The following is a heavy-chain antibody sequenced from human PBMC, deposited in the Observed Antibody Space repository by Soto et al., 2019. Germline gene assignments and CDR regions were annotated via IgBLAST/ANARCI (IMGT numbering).Heavy chain of an antibody. Sequence: QVQLQESGPGLVKPSQTLSLTCTVSGGSISSGDYYWSWIRQPPGKGLEWIGYIYYSGSTYYNPSLKSQVTISVDTSKNQFSLKLSSVTAADTAVYYCARDRGRYYYYYGMDVWGQGTTVTVSS. V-gene: IGHV4-30-4*01. CDR3: ARDRGRYYYYYGMDV. CDR2: IYYSGST. J-gene: IGHJ6*02. CDR1: GGSISSGDYY. D-gene: IGHD3-10*01.